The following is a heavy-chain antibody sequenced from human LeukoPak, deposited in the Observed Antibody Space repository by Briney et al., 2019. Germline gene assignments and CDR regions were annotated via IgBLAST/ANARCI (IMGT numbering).Heavy chain of an antibody. CDR1: GFTFCSYS. V-gene: IGHV3-21*01. D-gene: IGHD2-21*02. CDR2: ISSSSSYI. CDR3: ARDPIVVVTAGGYFDY. J-gene: IGHJ4*02. Sequence: GGSLRLSCAASGFTFCSYSMNWVRQAPGKGLEWVSSISSSSSYIYYADSVKGRFTISRDNAKNSLYLQMNSLRAEDTAVYYCARDPIVVVTAGGYFDYWGQGTLVTVSS.